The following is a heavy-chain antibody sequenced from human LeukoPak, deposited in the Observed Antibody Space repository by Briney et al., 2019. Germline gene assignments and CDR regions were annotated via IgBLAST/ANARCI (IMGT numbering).Heavy chain of an antibody. Sequence: SETLSLTCAVYGGSFSDYFWSWIRQPPGKGLEWIGEISHSGSTTYNPSLRSRVTISGDTSKKQFSLKLSSVTAADTAVYYCARGLRYSSGWYGPQHYWGQGTLVTVSS. D-gene: IGHD6-19*01. CDR1: GGSFSDYF. CDR2: ISHSGST. CDR3: ARGLRYSSGWYGPQHY. J-gene: IGHJ4*02. V-gene: IGHV4-34*01.